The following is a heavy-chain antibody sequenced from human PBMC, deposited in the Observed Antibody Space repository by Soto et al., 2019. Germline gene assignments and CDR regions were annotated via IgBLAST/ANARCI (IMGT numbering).Heavy chain of an antibody. CDR3: ARDRTEGYGDSGVDI. D-gene: IGHD4-17*01. CDR2: ISFNGRNT. V-gene: IGHV3-30*04. J-gene: IGHJ3*02. Sequence: GSLRLSCAASDFSFNTYAMHWVRQAPGKGLEWVAVISFNGRNTYYADSVKGRFTVSRDNSKNTLYLQMTSLKTDDTAVYFCARDRTEGYGDSGVDIWGQGTMVTVSS. CDR1: DFSFNTYA.